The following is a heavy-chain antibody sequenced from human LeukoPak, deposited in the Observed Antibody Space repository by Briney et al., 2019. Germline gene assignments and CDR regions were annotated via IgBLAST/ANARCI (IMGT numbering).Heavy chain of an antibody. CDR2: IYYSLST. CDR1: GGSISSSSYY. D-gene: IGHD3-16*01. J-gene: IGHJ4*02. Sequence: PSETLSLTCTVYGGSISSSSYYWGRLRQPPGKGLERIGHIYYSLSTYPNPYRKSRVTISVDTSKIQFSLKLSSVTAADTAVYYCARHFRRNRYDYVWGSSAYYFDYWGQGTLVTVSS. CDR3: ARHFRRNRYDYVWGSSAYYFDY. V-gene: IGHV4-39*01.